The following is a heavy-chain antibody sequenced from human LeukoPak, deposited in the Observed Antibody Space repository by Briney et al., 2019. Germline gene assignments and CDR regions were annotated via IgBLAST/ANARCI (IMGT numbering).Heavy chain of an antibody. Sequence: TPSQTLSLTCTVSGGSISSGSYYWSWIRQPAGKGLEWIVRIYTSGSTNYHPSLKSRVTISVDTSKNQFSLKLSSVTAADTAVYYCARRWLQLGAFDIWGQGTMVTVSS. CDR2: IYTSGST. D-gene: IGHD5-24*01. CDR3: ARRWLQLGAFDI. CDR1: GGSISSGSYY. J-gene: IGHJ3*02. V-gene: IGHV4-61*02.